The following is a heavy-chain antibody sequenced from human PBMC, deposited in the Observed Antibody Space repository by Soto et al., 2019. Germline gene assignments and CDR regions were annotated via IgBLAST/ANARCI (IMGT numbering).Heavy chain of an antibody. CDR3: ARLGYCSGGSCYFPRSQNYYYYGMDV. Sequence: GESLKISCDGSGYSFTIYCIGWVRQMPGKGLDWMWIIYPCDSDTRYSPSFQGQVTISADKSISTAYLQWSSLKASDTAMYYCARLGYCSGGSCYFPRSQNYYYYGMDVWGQGTTVTVSS. D-gene: IGHD2-15*01. CDR1: GYSFTIYC. V-gene: IGHV5-51*01. J-gene: IGHJ6*02. CDR2: IYPCDSDT.